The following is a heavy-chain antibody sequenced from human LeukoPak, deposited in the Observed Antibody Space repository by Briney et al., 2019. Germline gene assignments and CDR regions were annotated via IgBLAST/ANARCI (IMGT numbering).Heavy chain of an antibody. D-gene: IGHD3-10*01. Sequence: PGGSLRLSCAASGFTFSAYGMHWVRQPPGKGLEWIGEIDHSGSTNYNPSLKSRVTISVDTSKNQFSLKLSSVTAADTAVYYCARSLISGSSSNWFDPWGQGTLVTVSS. CDR1: GFTFSAYG. CDR3: ARSLISGSSSNWFDP. CDR2: IDHSGST. J-gene: IGHJ5*02. V-gene: IGHV4-34*01.